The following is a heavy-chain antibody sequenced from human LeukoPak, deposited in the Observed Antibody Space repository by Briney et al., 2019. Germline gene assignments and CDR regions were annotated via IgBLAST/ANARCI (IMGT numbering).Heavy chain of an antibody. CDR2: INHSGST. CDR3: ARDPSGGWPVTMRPYYGMDV. Sequence: SETLSLTCAVYGGSFSGYYWSWIRQPPGKGLEWIGEINHSGSTNYNPSLKSRVTISVDTSKNQFSLKLSSVTAADTAVYYCARDPSGGWPVTMRPYYGMDVWGQGTTVTVSS. J-gene: IGHJ6*02. V-gene: IGHV4-34*01. CDR1: GGSFSGYY. D-gene: IGHD3-22*01.